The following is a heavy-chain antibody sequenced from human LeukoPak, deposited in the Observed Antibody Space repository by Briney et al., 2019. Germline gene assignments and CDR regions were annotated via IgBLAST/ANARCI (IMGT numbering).Heavy chain of an antibody. V-gene: IGHV1-18*04. CDR2: ISAYNGNT. CDR1: GYTFTGYY. D-gene: IGHD3-3*01. CDR3: ARGPVGGYYGMDV. J-gene: IGHJ6*02. Sequence: ASVKVSCKASGYTFTGYYMHWVRQAPGQGLEWMGWISAYNGNTNYAQKLQGRVTMTTDTSTSTAYMELRSLRSDDTAVYYCARGPVGGYYGMDVWGQGTTVTVSS.